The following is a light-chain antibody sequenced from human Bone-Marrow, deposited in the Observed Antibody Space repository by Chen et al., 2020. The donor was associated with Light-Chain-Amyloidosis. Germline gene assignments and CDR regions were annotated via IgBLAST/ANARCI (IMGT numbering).Light chain of an antibody. V-gene: IGLV1-47*01. Sequence: QSVLTQPPSASGTPGQRVTIPCSGSSANIGSNYVYWYQQLPGTAPNLLIYRNNQRPSGVPDRFSGSKSGTSASLAISGLRSEDEADYYCAAWDDSLSGLVFGGGTKLTVL. CDR3: AAWDDSLSGLV. J-gene: IGLJ2*01. CDR2: RNN. CDR1: SANIGSNY.